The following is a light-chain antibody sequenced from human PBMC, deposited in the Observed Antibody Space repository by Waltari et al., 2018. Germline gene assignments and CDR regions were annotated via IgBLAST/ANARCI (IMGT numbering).Light chain of an antibody. V-gene: IGLV1-47*01. CDR3: AAWDDSLSVSYV. CDR2: RDE. CDR1: NSNLGRNY. J-gene: IGLJ1*01. Sequence: QSVLTQPPSVSGTPGQTATIHCFGTNSNLGRNYVFLYQQLPGTAPKPRIYRDEQRPSGVPDRFSGSKSGTSASLAIRGLRSEDEADYYCAAWDDSLSVSYVFGSGTKVTV.